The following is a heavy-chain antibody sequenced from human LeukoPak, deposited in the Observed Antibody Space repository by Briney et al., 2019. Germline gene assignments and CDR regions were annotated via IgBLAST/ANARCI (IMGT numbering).Heavy chain of an antibody. J-gene: IGHJ5*02. Sequence: ASVKVSCKASGYTFTSYYMHWVRQAPGQGLEWMGIINPSGGSTSYAQKFQGRVTMTRDTSTSTVYMELSSLRSEDTAVYYCARDSSGSYYSRNWFDPWGQGIQVTVSS. V-gene: IGHV1-46*01. CDR3: ARDSSGSYYSRNWFDP. CDR2: INPSGGST. D-gene: IGHD1-26*01. CDR1: GYTFTSYY.